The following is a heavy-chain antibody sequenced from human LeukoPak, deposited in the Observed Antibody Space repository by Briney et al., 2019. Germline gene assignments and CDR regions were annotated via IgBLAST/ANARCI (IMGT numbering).Heavy chain of an antibody. CDR2: INPGVGST. J-gene: IGHJ4*02. D-gene: IGHD6-19*01. V-gene: IGHV1-46*01. CDR3: ARDRPKSVAVAGIGGYFDY. Sequence: ASVKVSCKASGYTFTSYYMHWVRQAPGQGLEWMGIINPGVGSTTYAQKFQGRVTVTRDTSTTTVYMELSSLRSEDTAVYHCARDRPKSVAVAGIGGYFDYWGQGTLVTVTS. CDR1: GYTFTSYY.